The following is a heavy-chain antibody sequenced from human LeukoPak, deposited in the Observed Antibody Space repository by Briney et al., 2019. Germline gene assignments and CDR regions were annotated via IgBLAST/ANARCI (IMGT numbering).Heavy chain of an antibody. D-gene: IGHD6-13*01. Sequence: GGSLRLSCAASGFTFDDYAMHWVRQAPGKGLEWVSGISWNSGSIGYADSVKGRFTISRDNAKNSLYLQMNSLRAEDTAVYYCARDWVRSSCTDWGQGTLVTVSS. CDR3: ARDWVRSSCTD. V-gene: IGHV3-9*01. CDR1: GFTFDDYA. CDR2: ISWNSGSI. J-gene: IGHJ4*02.